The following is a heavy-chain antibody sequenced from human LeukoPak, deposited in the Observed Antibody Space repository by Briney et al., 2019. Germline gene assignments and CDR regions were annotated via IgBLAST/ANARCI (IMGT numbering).Heavy chain of an antibody. CDR3: ARAPRERFPPFD. CDR1: GFTFSDTW. V-gene: IGHV3-74*01. Sequence: GGSLRLSCAASGFTFSDTWMHWVRQAPGEGLVWVSRIRSDGSDTRYAESVKGRFTISRDNSKNMLYLEMNSLRAEDTAVYFCARAPRERFPPFDWGQGTLVTVSS. CDR2: IRSDGSDT. J-gene: IGHJ4*02. D-gene: IGHD2-21*01.